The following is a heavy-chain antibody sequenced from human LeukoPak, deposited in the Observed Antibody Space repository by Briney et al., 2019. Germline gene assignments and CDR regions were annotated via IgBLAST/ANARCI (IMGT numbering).Heavy chain of an antibody. D-gene: IGHD3-9*01. Sequence: GGSLRLSCAASGFSFSNYAMSWVRQVPGKGLEWVSAISGRDDSTYYADSVKGRFTISRDTSKNTLYLQMNSLRAEDTAVYYCAKWGDCDVLTGYYDSDYWGQGTLVTVSS. V-gene: IGHV3-23*01. CDR3: AKWGDCDVLTGYYDSDY. J-gene: IGHJ4*02. CDR2: ISGRDDST. CDR1: GFSFSNYA.